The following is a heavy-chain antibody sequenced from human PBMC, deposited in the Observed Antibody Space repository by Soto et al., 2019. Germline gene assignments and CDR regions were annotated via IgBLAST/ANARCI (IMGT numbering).Heavy chain of an antibody. CDR2: INHSGST. J-gene: IGHJ6*02. CDR3: ARYKSNYYYGMDV. Sequence: SETLSLTCAVYGGSFSGYYWSWIRQPPGKGLEWIGEINHSGSTNYNPSLKSRVTISVDTSKNQFSLKLSPVTAADTAVYYCARYKSNYYYGMDVWGQGTTVTVSS. D-gene: IGHD1-20*01. CDR1: GGSFSGYY. V-gene: IGHV4-34*01.